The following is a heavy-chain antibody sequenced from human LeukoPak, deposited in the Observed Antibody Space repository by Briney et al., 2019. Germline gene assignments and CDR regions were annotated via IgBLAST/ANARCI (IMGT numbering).Heavy chain of an antibody. CDR1: GFTFSSYS. Sequence: GGSLRLSCAASGFTFSSYSMNWVRQAPGKGLECVSSISSSSSYIYYADSVKGRFTISRDNAKNSLYLQMNSLRAEDTAVYYCARDSPGGTTNWFDPWGQGTLVTVSS. CDR3: ARDSPGGTTNWFDP. D-gene: IGHD3-16*01. CDR2: ISSSSSYI. V-gene: IGHV3-21*01. J-gene: IGHJ5*02.